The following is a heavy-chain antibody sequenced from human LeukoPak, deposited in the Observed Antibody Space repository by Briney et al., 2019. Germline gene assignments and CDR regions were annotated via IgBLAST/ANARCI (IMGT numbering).Heavy chain of an antibody. Sequence: SVKVSCKASGYTFTSYAISWVRQAPGQGLEWMGGIIPIFGTANYAQKFQGRVTITTDESTSTAYMELSSLRSEDTAVYYCVRGGAAAPGEYYYYMDVWGKGTTVTVSS. CDR3: VRGGAAAPGEYYYYMDV. CDR1: GYTFTSYA. CDR2: IIPIFGTA. J-gene: IGHJ6*03. V-gene: IGHV1-69*05. D-gene: IGHD6-13*01.